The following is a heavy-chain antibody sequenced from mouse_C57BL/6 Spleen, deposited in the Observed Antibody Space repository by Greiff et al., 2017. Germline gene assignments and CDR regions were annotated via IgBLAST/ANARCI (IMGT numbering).Heavy chain of an antibody. CDR3: ARGGVIYYDYDGFIDY. Sequence: VQLQQSGPELVKPGASVKLSCKASGYTFTSYDINWVKQRPGQGLEWIGWIYPRDGSTKYNEKFKDKATLTVDTSSSTAYMELHSLTSEDSAVYFCARGGVIYYDYDGFIDYWGQGTTLTVSS. CDR2: IYPRDGST. D-gene: IGHD2-4*01. J-gene: IGHJ2*01. V-gene: IGHV1-85*01. CDR1: GYTFTSYD.